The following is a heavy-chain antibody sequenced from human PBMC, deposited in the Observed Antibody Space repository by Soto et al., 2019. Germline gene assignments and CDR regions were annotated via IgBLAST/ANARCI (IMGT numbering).Heavy chain of an antibody. J-gene: IGHJ6*02. CDR2: IIPIFGTA. CDR3: ARALYGDYATSHYYSGMDV. D-gene: IGHD4-17*01. V-gene: IGHV1-69*13. Sequence: SVKVSCKASGGTFSSYAISWVRQAPGQGLEWMGGIIPIFGTANYAQKFQGRVTITADESTSTAYMELSSLRSEDTAVYYCARALYGDYATSHYYSGMDVWGQGTTVTVSS. CDR1: GGTFSSYA.